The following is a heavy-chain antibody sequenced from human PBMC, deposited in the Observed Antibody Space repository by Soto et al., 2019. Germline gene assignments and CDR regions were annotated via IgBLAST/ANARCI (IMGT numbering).Heavy chain of an antibody. D-gene: IGHD1-26*01. CDR1: GFTFSSYS. V-gene: IGHV3-48*02. Sequence: EVQLVESGGGLVQPGGSLRLSCAASGFTFSSYSMNWVRQAPGKGLEWVSYISSSSSTIYYADSVKGRFTISRDNAKNSLDLQMTSRRDEDTAVYYCAGVEGDSGSYPYYFDYWGQGTLVTVSS. CDR2: ISSSSSTI. CDR3: AGVEGDSGSYPYYFDY. J-gene: IGHJ4*02.